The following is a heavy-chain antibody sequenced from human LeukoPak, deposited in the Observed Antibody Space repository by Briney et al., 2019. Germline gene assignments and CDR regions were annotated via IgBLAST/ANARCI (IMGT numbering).Heavy chain of an antibody. Sequence: GGSLRLPCAASGFTFSDYYMSWIRQAPGKGLEWVSYISSSGSTIYYADSVKGRFTISRDNAKNSLYLQMNSLRAEDTAVYYCAKVGTAGPFDYWGQGTLVTVSS. D-gene: IGHD6-19*01. J-gene: IGHJ4*02. CDR1: GFTFSDYY. CDR3: AKVGTAGPFDY. V-gene: IGHV3-11*01. CDR2: ISSSGSTI.